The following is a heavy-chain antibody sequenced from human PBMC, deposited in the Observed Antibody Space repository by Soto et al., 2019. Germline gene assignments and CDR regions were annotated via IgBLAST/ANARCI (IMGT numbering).Heavy chain of an antibody. CDR1: GYTFTSYG. Sequence: GASVKVSCKASGYTFTSYGISWVRQAPGQGLEWMGWISAYNGNTNYAQKLQGRVTMTTDTSTSTAYMELRSLRSDDTAVYYCARDLVSSGWYRQAYYGMDVWGQGTTVTVSS. J-gene: IGHJ6*02. D-gene: IGHD6-19*01. CDR3: ARDLVSSGWYRQAYYGMDV. V-gene: IGHV1-18*01. CDR2: ISAYNGNT.